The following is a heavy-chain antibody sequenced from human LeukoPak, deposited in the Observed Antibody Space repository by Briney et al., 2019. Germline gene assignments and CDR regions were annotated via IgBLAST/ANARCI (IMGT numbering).Heavy chain of an antibody. CDR2: ISVSGTST. J-gene: IGHJ5*02. D-gene: IGHD1-26*01. V-gene: IGHV3-23*01. CDR1: RFTFSSYA. Sequence: PGGSLRLSCAASRFTFSSYAMSWVRQAPGKGLEWVSAISVSGTSTYYADSVKGRFTISRDNSKNTLYLQMNSLRAEDTAVYYCARGSTNWDGFKGGFDPWGQGTLVTVSS. CDR3: ARGSTNWDGFKGGFDP.